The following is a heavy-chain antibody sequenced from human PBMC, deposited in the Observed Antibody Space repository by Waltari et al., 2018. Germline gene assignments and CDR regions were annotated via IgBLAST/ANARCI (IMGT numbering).Heavy chain of an antibody. V-gene: IGHV7-4-1*02. Sequence: QVQLVQSGSELKKPGASVEVSCSASGYTFSDYALNWVRQAPGQGPEWMGWINTNTGNPTYAQDFTGRFVFSLDASVSTACLLITGLKADDTAVYYCARLRASLTGFGPYGLDVWGQGTKVTVSS. J-gene: IGHJ6*02. CDR2: INTNTGNP. D-gene: IGHD3-9*01. CDR1: GYTFSDYA. CDR3: ARLRASLTGFGPYGLDV.